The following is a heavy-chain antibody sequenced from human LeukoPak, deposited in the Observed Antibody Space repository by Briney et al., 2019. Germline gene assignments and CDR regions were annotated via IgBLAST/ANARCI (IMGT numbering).Heavy chain of an antibody. CDR2: IYTSGST. CDR1: GGSISSGSYY. J-gene: IGHJ6*03. V-gene: IGHV4-61*02. CDR3: ARVAYYYYYMDV. Sequence: SETLSLTCTVSGGSISSGSYYWSWIRQPAGKGLEWIGRIYTSGSTNYNPSLKSRVTISVDTSKNQFSLKLSSVTAAGTAVYYCARVAYYYYYMDVWGKGTTVTVSS.